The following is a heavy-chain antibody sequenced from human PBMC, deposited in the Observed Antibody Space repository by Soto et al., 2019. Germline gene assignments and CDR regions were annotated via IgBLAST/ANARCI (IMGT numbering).Heavy chain of an antibody. J-gene: IGHJ4*02. CDR2: INSDGSDT. CDR3: ARDIVVVVAARGIDYFDY. D-gene: IGHD2-15*01. CDR1: GFTFSSHW. Sequence: EVQLVESGGGLVQPGGSLRLSCAASGFTFSSHWMHWVRLSPGKGLVWVSRINSDGSDTTYADSVKGRFSISRDNAKNTLYLEMNSLRVEDTAVYYCARDIVVVVAARGIDYFDYWGQGTLVTVSS. V-gene: IGHV3-74*03.